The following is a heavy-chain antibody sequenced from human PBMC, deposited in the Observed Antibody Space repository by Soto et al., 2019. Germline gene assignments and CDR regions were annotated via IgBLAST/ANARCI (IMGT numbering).Heavy chain of an antibody. D-gene: IGHD6-19*01. CDR3: ARAGYSSGWYYAFDI. CDR1: GYTFTGYY. Sequence: QVQLVQSGAEVKKPGASVKVSCKASGYTFTGYYMHWVRQAPGQGLEWMGWINPNSGGTNYAQKFQGRVTMTRDTSISTAYMELSRLRSDVTAVYYCARAGYSSGWYYAFDICGQGTMVTVSS. J-gene: IGHJ3*02. V-gene: IGHV1-2*02. CDR2: INPNSGGT.